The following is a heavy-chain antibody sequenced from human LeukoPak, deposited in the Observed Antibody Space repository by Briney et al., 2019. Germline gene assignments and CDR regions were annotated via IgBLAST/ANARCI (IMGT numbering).Heavy chain of an antibody. J-gene: IGHJ4*02. Sequence: SETLSLTCTVSGDSISSGDCYWSWIRQPPGKGLEWIGYIYHSGSTYYNPSLKSRVTMSVDRSKNQFSLRLSSVTAADTAVYYCARVKAYTTSPYYFDSWGQGTLVTVSS. CDR3: ARVKAYTTSPYYFDS. D-gene: IGHD6-6*01. CDR2: IYHSGST. V-gene: IGHV4-30-2*01. CDR1: GDSISSGDCY.